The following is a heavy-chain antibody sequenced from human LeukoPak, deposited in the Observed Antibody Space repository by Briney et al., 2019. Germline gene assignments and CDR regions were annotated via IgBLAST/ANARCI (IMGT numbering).Heavy chain of an antibody. CDR3: ARDRWSYGNNYFVY. Sequence: GGSLRLSCAASGFTFSSYEMNWVRQAPGKGLEWVSYISSSSSTIYYADSVKGRFTISRDNAKNSLYLQMNSLRAEDTAVYYCARDRWSYGNNYFVYWGQGTLVTVSS. D-gene: IGHD5-18*01. V-gene: IGHV3-48*03. J-gene: IGHJ4*02. CDR1: GFTFSSYE. CDR2: ISSSSSTI.